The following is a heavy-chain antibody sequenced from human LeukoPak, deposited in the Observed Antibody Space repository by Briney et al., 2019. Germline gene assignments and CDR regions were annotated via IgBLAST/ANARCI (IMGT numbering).Heavy chain of an antibody. CDR2: IYYSGST. D-gene: IGHD3-22*01. CDR3: ARTVVITTGFDY. CDR1: GGSISSGDYY. Sequence: KPSQTLSLTCTVSGGSISSGDYYWSWIRQPPGKGLEWIGYIYYSGSTYYNPSLKSRVTISVDTSKNQFSLKLSSVTAADTAVYYCARTVVITTGFDYWGQGTLVTVSS. J-gene: IGHJ4*02. V-gene: IGHV4-30-4*08.